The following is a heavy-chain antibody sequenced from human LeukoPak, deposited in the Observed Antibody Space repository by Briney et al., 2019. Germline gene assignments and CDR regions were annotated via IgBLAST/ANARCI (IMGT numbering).Heavy chain of an antibody. CDR3: ATLTGYYNVAVDY. CDR1: GFTFSSYS. Sequence: GGSLRLPCAASGFTFSSYSMNWVRQAPGKGLEWVSSISSSSSYIYYADSVKGRFTISRDNAKNSLYLQMNSLRAEDTAVYYCATLTGYYNVAVDYWGQGTLVTVSS. J-gene: IGHJ4*02. CDR2: ISSSSSYI. V-gene: IGHV3-21*01. D-gene: IGHD3-9*01.